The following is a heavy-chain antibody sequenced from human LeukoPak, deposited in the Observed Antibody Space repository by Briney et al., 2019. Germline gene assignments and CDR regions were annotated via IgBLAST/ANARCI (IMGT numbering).Heavy chain of an antibody. CDR2: ISGSGGST. J-gene: IGHJ4*02. V-gene: IGHV3-23*01. D-gene: IGHD3-22*01. CDR1: GFTFSSYA. CDR3: AKDWASYYYDSSGYYYFDY. Sequence: GGSLRLSCAASGFTFSSYAMSWVRQAPGKGLEWVSAISGSGGSTYYADSVKGRFTISRDNSKSTLYLQMNSLRAEDTAVYYCAKDWASYYYDSSGYYYFDYWGQGTLVTVSS.